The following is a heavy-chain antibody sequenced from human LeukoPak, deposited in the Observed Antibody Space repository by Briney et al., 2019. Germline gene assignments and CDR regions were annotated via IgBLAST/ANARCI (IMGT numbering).Heavy chain of an antibody. CDR2: IRGSGAGT. V-gene: IGHV3-23*01. Sequence: GGSLRLSCAASGFTFSNYAMVWVRQAPGKGLEWVPAIRGSGAGTHYADSVKGRFTISRDNSKNILYLQMNSLRGEDTALYYCGRDPNGDYIGAFEFQRWGQGTLVTVSS. J-gene: IGHJ1*01. D-gene: IGHD4-17*01. CDR3: GRDPNGDYIGAFEFQR. CDR1: GFTFSNYA.